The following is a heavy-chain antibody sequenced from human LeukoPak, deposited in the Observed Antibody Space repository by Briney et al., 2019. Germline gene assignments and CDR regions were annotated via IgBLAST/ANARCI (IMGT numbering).Heavy chain of an antibody. J-gene: IGHJ4*02. Sequence: GGSLRLSCAAFGFTFSSYWMSWVRQAPGKGLEWVANIKQDGSEKYYVDSVKGRFTISRDNAKNSLYLQMNSLRAEDTAVYYCARGSSSWDYWGQGTLVTVSS. V-gene: IGHV3-7*01. D-gene: IGHD6-13*01. CDR3: ARGSSSWDY. CDR1: GFTFSSYW. CDR2: IKQDGSEK.